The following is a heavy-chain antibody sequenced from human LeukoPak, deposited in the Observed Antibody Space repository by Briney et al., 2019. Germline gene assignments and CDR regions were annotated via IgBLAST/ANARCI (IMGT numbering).Heavy chain of an antibody. CDR2: IYHSGST. D-gene: IGHD1-26*01. J-gene: IGHJ6*02. Sequence: SQTLSLTCAVSGGSISSGGYSWSWIRQPPGKGLEWIGYIYHSGSTYYNPSLKSRVTISVDRSKNQFSLKLSSVTAADTAVYYCARTDSGVSMDVWGQGTTVTVSS. CDR1: GGSISSGGYS. CDR3: ARTDSGVSMDV. V-gene: IGHV4-30-2*01.